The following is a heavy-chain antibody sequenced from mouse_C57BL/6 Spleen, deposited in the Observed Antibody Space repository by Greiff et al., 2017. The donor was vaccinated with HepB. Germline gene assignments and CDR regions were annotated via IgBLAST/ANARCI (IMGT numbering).Heavy chain of an antibody. J-gene: IGHJ4*01. CDR1: GYSITSGYY. Sequence: EVQRVESGPGLVKPSQSLSLTCSVTGYSITSGYYWNWIRQFPGNKLEWMGYISYDGSNNYNPSLKNRISITRDTSKNQFFLKLNSVTTEDTATYYCARGALYDGYYAMDYWGQGTSVTVSS. D-gene: IGHD2-3*01. CDR3: ARGALYDGYYAMDY. CDR2: ISYDGSN. V-gene: IGHV3-6*01.